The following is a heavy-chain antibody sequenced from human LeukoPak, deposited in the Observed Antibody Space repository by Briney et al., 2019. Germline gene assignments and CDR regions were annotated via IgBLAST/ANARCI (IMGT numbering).Heavy chain of an antibody. CDR3: ARGIEGVLYYDYVWGSYRYPLGLFDY. CDR2: ISSSSSYI. D-gene: IGHD3-16*02. V-gene: IGHV3-21*01. J-gene: IGHJ4*02. CDR1: GFTFSSYS. Sequence: GGSLRLSCAASGFTFSSYSMNWVRQAPGKGLEWVSSISSSSSYIYYADSVKGRFTISRDNAKNSLYLQMNSLRAEDTAVYYCARGIEGVLYYDYVWGSYRYPLGLFDYWGQGTLVTVSS.